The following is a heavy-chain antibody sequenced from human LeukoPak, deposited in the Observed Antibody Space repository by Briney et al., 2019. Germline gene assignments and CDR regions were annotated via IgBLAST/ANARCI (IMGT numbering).Heavy chain of an antibody. CDR2: IGGGGAST. J-gene: IGHJ4*02. D-gene: IGHD2-2*01. Sequence: GGSLRLSCAASGFTFSNFAMSWVRQAPGKGLEWVSAIGGGGASTYYADSVRGRFTISRDNSKNTLSLQMNSLRAEDTAVYYCAKRRSGVVAAAPDFVYWGQGTLVTVSS. V-gene: IGHV3-23*01. CDR3: AKRRSGVVAAAPDFVY. CDR1: GFTFSNFA.